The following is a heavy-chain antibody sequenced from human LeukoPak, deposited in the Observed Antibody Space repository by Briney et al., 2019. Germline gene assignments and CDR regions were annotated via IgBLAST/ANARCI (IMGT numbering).Heavy chain of an antibody. J-gene: IGHJ4*02. D-gene: IGHD1-26*01. CDR1: GGSISSYY. V-gene: IGHV3-23*01. CDR2: ISGSGGST. Sequence: ETLSLTCTVSGGSISSYYWSWVRQAPGKGLEWVSAISGSGGSTYYADSVKGRFTISRDNSKNTLYLQMNSLRAEDTAVYYCAKEATIVGATLAWGQGTLVTVSS. CDR3: AKEATIVGATLA.